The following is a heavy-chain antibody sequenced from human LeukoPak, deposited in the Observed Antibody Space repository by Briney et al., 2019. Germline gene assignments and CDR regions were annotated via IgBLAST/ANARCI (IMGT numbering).Heavy chain of an antibody. Sequence: SETLSLTCTVPGGSIRSSTYNWGWIRQPPGKGLEWIGSIHYTGTTYYNPSLKSRVTISLDTSKNQFSLKLSSVTAADTAVYYCVRDEAGYYYDSSGYHWGQGTLVTVSS. J-gene: IGHJ5*02. CDR2: IHYTGTT. D-gene: IGHD3-22*01. CDR3: VRDEAGYYYDSSGYH. CDR1: GGSIRSSTYN. V-gene: IGHV4-39*07.